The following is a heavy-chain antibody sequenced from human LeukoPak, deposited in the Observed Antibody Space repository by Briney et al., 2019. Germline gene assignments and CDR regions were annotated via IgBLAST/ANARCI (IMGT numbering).Heavy chain of an antibody. V-gene: IGHV4-39*01. CDR3: ARMTGSCDY. J-gene: IGHJ4*02. CDR1: GGSISSSSYY. Sequence: PSETLSLTCTVSGGSISSSSYYWGWIRQPPGKGLEWIGSIYYSGSTYYNPSLKSRVTISVDTSKNQFSLKLSSVTAADTAVYYCARMTGSCDYWGQGTLVTVSS. D-gene: IGHD2-15*01. CDR2: IYYSGST.